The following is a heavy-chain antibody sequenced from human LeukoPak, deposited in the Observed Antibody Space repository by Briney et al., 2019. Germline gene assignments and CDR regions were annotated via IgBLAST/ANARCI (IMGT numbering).Heavy chain of an antibody. CDR3: ATGVPLQVGATNKDYYYYYGMDV. V-gene: IGHV1-24*01. CDR1: GYTLTELS. Sequence: ASVKVSCKVSGYTLTELSMHWVRQAPGKGLEWMGGFDPEDGETIYAQKFQGRVTMTEGTSTDTAYMELSSLRSEDTAVYYCATGVPLQVGATNKDYYYYYGMDVWGQGTTVTVSS. CDR2: FDPEDGET. J-gene: IGHJ6*02. D-gene: IGHD1-26*01.